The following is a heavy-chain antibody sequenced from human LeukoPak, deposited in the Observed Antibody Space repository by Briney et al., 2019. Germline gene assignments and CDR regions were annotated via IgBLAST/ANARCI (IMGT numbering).Heavy chain of an antibody. V-gene: IGHV3-23*01. CDR1: GFTFSSYA. Sequence: SGGSLRLSCAASGFTFSSYAMSWVRQAPGKGLEWVSAISGSGGSTYYADSVKGRFTISRDNSKNTLYLQMNSLRAEDTAVYYCAKGLGYYYYGMDVWGQGTTVTVSS. CDR2: ISGSGGST. D-gene: IGHD3-3*01. CDR3: AKGLGYYYYGMDV. J-gene: IGHJ6*02.